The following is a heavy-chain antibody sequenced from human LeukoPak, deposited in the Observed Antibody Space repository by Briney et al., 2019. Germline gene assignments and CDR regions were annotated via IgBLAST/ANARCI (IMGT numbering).Heavy chain of an antibody. Sequence: SETLSLTCAVYGGSFSGYYWSWIRQPPRKGLEWIGEINHSGSTNYNPSLKSRVTISVDTSKNQFSLKLSPVTAADTAVYYCAKDRCSNGVGCYYYYMDVWGKGTTVTISS. CDR2: INHSGST. CDR1: GGSFSGYY. J-gene: IGHJ6*03. CDR3: AKDRCSNGVGCYYYYMDV. D-gene: IGHD2-8*01. V-gene: IGHV4-34*01.